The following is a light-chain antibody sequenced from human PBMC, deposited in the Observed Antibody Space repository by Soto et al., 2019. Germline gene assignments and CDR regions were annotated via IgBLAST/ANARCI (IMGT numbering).Light chain of an antibody. Sequence: EILMPPAPAPRSGFPGARATLPWRASQSVSSKLAWFQQKPGQAPRLLIYGASTRATGIPARFSGSGSGTEFTLTISSLQSEDFAVYYCQQYNNWPPLTFGGGTKVDI. CDR3: QQYNNWPPLT. V-gene: IGKV3-15*01. CDR2: GAS. CDR1: QSVSSK. J-gene: IGKJ4*01.